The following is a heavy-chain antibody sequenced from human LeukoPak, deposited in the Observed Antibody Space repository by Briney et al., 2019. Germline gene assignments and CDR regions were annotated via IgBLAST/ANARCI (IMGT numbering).Heavy chain of an antibody. D-gene: IGHD5-18*01. CDR1: GGSISSYY. J-gene: IGHJ4*02. CDR3: ARGGRGYSSD. CDR2: IYYSGST. V-gene: IGHV4-59*01. Sequence: SETLSLTCPVSGGSISSYYWSWIRQPPGKGLEWIGYIYYSGSTNYNPSLKSRVTISVDTSKNQFSLKLSSVTAADTAVYYCARGGRGYSSDWGQGTLVTVSS.